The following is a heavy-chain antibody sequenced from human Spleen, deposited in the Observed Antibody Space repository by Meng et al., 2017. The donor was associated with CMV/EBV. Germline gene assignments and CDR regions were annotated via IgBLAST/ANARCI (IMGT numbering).Heavy chain of an antibody. V-gene: IGHV3-53*01. CDR2: IYSGGST. Sequence: GGSLRLCCAASGFTVSSNYMSWVRQAPGKGLEWVSVIYSGGSTYYADSVKGRFTISRDNSKSTLFLQMSSLRAEDTAVYYCAKSKAAAVWPDYWGRGTLVTVSS. CDR3: AKSKAAAVWPDY. D-gene: IGHD6-13*01. CDR1: GFTVSSNY. J-gene: IGHJ4*02.